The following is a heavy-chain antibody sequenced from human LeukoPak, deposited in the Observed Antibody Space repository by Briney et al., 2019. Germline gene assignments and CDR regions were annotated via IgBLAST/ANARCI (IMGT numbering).Heavy chain of an antibody. J-gene: IGHJ4*02. D-gene: IGHD3-22*01. Sequence: SETLSLTCAVYGGSFSGYYWTWIRQPPGKGLEWIGYIYYSGSTNYNPSLKSRVTISVDTSKNQFSLKLSSVTAADTAVYYCARGAYYYDSSGYYDWGQGTLVTVSS. CDR1: GGSFSGYY. CDR2: IYYSGST. CDR3: ARGAYYYDSSGYYD. V-gene: IGHV4-59*01.